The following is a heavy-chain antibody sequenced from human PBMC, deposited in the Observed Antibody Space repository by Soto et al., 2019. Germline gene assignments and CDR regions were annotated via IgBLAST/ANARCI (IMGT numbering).Heavy chain of an antibody. CDR1: EGTFNSYA. CDR2: IIPYYNTL. Sequence: QAQVVQSGAEVRKPGSSVKLSCKASEGTFNSYAIAWVRQAPGQGLEWMGGIIPYYNTLNYAQKFQDRVTITADDSTNTVYMEMSSLRSDDTAVYFCASGASRGYRDFFDSWAQGTLVTVSS. V-gene: IGHV1-69*01. D-gene: IGHD6-13*01. J-gene: IGHJ4*02. CDR3: ASGASRGYRDFFDS.